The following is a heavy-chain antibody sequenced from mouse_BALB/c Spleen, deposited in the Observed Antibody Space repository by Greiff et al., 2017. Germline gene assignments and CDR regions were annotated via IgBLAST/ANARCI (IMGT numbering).Heavy chain of an antibody. CDR3: TDGSDY. V-gene: IGHV1-69*02. CDR1: GYTFTSYW. Sequence: QVQLQQPGAELVRPGASVKLSCKASGYTFTSYWINWVKQRPGQGLEWIGNIYPSDSYTNYNQKFKDKATLTVDKSSSTAYMQLSSPTSEDSAVYYCTDGSDYWGPGTTLTVSS. CDR2: IYPSDSYT. D-gene: IGHD2-3*01. J-gene: IGHJ2*01.